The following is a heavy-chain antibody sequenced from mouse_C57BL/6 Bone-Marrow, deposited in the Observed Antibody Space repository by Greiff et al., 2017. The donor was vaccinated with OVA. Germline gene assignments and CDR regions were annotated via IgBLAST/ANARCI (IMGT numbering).Heavy chain of an antibody. CDR2: IDPENGDT. CDR3: TTNLFYAMDY. CDR1: GFNIKDDY. Sequence: VQLQQSGAELVRPGASVKLSCTASGFNIKDDYMHWVKQRPEQGLEWIGWIDPENGDTEYASKFQGKATITADTSSHTAYLQLSSLTSEDTAVYDCTTNLFYAMDYWGQGTSVTVSS. V-gene: IGHV14-4*01. J-gene: IGHJ4*01. D-gene: IGHD6-2*01.